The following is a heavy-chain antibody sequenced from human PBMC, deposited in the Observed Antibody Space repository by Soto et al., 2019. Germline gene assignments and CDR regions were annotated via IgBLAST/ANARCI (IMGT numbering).Heavy chain of an antibody. CDR2: IYDTGGA. D-gene: IGHD2-15*01. Sequence: PSETLSLTYTVSGDSISSGGYYWSWIRQHPGKGLEWIGYIYDTGGAYYSPYLKGRVTISIAKSANQFSLRLTSVNVADTAVYYCARVKGGTSRRAFDSWGQGTLVTVSS. CDR1: GDSISSGGYY. V-gene: IGHV4-31*03. CDR3: ARVKGGTSRRAFDS. J-gene: IGHJ4*02.